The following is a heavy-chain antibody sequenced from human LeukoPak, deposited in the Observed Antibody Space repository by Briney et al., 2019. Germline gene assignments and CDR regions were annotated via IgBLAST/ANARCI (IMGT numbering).Heavy chain of an antibody. J-gene: IGHJ4*02. CDR2: ISPGNSTK. CDR1: GFTFSSYS. V-gene: IGHV3-48*01. CDR3: ARGDGY. Sequence: GGSLRLSCAASGFTFSSYSMNWVRQAPGKGQERVSYISPGNSTKYYADSVKGRFTISRDNAKNSLYLQMNSLRAEDTAVYYCARGDGYWGQGTLATVSS.